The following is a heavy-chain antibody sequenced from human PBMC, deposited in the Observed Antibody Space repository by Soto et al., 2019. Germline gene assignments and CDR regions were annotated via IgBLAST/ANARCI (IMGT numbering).Heavy chain of an antibody. J-gene: IGHJ4*02. CDR3: ARVGSSWYYY. CDR2: IYYSGIT. V-gene: IGHV4-39*07. Sequence: SETLSLTCTVSGGSISSSSYYWGWIRQPPGKGLEWIGGIYYSGITYYNPSLKSRVTISVDTSKNQFSLKLSSVTAADTAVYYCARVGSSWYYYWGQGTLVTVSS. CDR1: GGSISSSSYY. D-gene: IGHD6-13*01.